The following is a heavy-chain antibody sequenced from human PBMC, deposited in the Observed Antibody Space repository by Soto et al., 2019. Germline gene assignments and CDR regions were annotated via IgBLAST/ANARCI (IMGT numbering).Heavy chain of an antibody. Sequence: QVQLVQSGAEVKKPGSSVKVSCKASGGTFSSYAISWVRQAPGQGLEWMGGIIPIFGTANYAQTFQGRVTITEGESTITACMERSSLRDEDTPVYYCPRGEGYENSALFEYWGQGTLVTVSS. J-gene: IGHJ4*02. CDR2: IIPIFGTA. V-gene: IGHV1-69*12. CDR3: PRGEGYENSALFEY. D-gene: IGHD5-12*01. CDR1: GGTFSSYA.